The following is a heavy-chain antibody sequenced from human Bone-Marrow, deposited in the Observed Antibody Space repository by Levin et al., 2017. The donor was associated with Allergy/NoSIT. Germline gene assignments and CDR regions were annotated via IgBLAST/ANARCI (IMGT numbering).Heavy chain of an antibody. CDR2: IKQDGIEK. Sequence: GESLKISCAATGFTFSSHYMSWVRQAPGKGLEWLTNIKQDGIEKTYVDSVKGRFIISSDNTKNSLYLQLNSLRAEDTAIYFCARDENYGVSGSYFDLWGRGTLVTVSS. D-gene: IGHD4-17*01. V-gene: IGHV3-7*01. J-gene: IGHJ2*01. CDR3: ARDENYGVSGSYFDL. CDR1: GFTFSSHY.